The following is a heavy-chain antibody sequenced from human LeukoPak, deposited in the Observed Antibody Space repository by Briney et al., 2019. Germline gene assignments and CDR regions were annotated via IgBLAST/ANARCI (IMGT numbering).Heavy chain of an antibody. CDR3: GLFWFGVGTSEY. D-gene: IGHD3-16*01. V-gene: IGHV1-24*01. CDR1: GYTLSQFS. J-gene: IGHJ4*02. CDR2: FNLENGET. Sequence: ASVKVSCKVSGYTLSQFSTHWVRQAPGKGLEWLGVFNLENGETVYAHKFQGRLTMTEDTSTDTAYMELNSLRSEDTAVYYCGLFWFGVGTSEYWGQGTLVTVSS.